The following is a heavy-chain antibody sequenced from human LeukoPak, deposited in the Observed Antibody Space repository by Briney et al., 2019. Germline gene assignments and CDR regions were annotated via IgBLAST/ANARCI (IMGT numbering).Heavy chain of an antibody. CDR2: MNPNTGDT. D-gene: IGHD1-26*01. CDR1: GYTFTGYD. J-gene: IGHJ4*02. Sequence: GASVKVSCKASGYTFTGYDINWVRQATGQGLEWMGWMNPNTGDTGYSHNSQGRVTMTRDTSIDTAYMQLSGLTSEDTAVYYCTRGSLSGSSRDYWGQGTLVTVSS. V-gene: IGHV1-8*01. CDR3: TRGSLSGSSRDY.